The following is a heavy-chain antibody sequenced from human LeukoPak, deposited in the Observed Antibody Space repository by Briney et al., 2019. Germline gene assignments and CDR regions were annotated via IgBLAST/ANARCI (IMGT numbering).Heavy chain of an antibody. CDR3: ARVRSYGDYVSYYYYYMDV. Sequence: ASETLSLTCAVYGGSFSGYYWSWIRQPPGKGLEWIGEINHSGSTNYNPSLKSRVTISVDTSKNQFSLKLSSVTAADTAVYYCARVRSYGDYVSYYYYYMDVWGKGTTVTVSS. V-gene: IGHV4-34*01. D-gene: IGHD4-17*01. J-gene: IGHJ6*03. CDR2: INHSGST. CDR1: GGSFSGYY.